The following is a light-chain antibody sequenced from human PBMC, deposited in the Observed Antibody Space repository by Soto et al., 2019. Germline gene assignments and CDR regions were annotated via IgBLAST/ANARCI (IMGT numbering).Light chain of an antibody. Sequence: DIQMTQSPSTLSGSVGDRVTITCRARQTISSWLAWYQQKPGKAPKLLIYGASSLQTGVPSRFSGSGSGTDFTLTISSLQPEDFATYYCQQSYITPWTFGQGTKVDIK. J-gene: IGKJ1*01. V-gene: IGKV1-39*01. CDR3: QQSYITPWT. CDR1: QTISSW. CDR2: GAS.